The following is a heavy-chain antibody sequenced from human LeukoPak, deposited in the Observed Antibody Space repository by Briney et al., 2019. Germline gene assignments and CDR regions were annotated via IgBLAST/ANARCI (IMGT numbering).Heavy chain of an antibody. CDR3: ARDDLPAYYYDSSGPIDP. J-gene: IGHJ5*02. CDR2: IKQDGSEK. V-gene: IGHV3-7*01. CDR1: GFTFSSYW. D-gene: IGHD3-22*01. Sequence: PGGSLRFSCAASGFTFSSYWMSWVRQAPGKGLEWVANIKQDGSEKYYVDSVKGRFTISRDNAKNSLYLQMNSLRAEDTAVYYCARDDLPAYYYDSSGPIDPWGQGTLVTVSS.